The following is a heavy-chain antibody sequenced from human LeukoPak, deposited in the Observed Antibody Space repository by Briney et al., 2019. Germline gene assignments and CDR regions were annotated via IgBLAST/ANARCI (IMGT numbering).Heavy chain of an antibody. V-gene: IGHV3-30*04. CDR1: GFTFSSYA. J-gene: IGHJ5*02. CDR3: ARDLASTGTQGWFDP. Sequence: GGSLRLSCAASGFTFSSYAMHWVRQAPGKGLEWVAVISYDGSNKYYADSVKGRFTISTDNSKNTLYLLMNSLRAEDTAVYYCARDLASTGTQGWFDPWGQGPRSPSPQ. D-gene: IGHD6-13*01. CDR2: ISYDGSNK.